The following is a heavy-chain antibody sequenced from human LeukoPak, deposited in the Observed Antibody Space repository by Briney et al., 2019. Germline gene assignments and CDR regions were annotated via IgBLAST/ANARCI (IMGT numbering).Heavy chain of an antibody. CDR1: GGSFSGYY. CDR3: ATGLLWFGEPPRD. CDR2: INHSGST. Sequence: SETLSLTCAVYGGSFSGYYWSWIRQPPGKGLEWIGEINHSGSTNYNPSLKSRVTISVDTSKNQFSLKLSSVTAADTAVYYCATGLLWFGEPPRDWGQGTLVTVSS. V-gene: IGHV4-34*01. D-gene: IGHD3-10*01. J-gene: IGHJ4*02.